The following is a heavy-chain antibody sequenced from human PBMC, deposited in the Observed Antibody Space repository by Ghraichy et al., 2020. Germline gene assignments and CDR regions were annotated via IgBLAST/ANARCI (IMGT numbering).Heavy chain of an antibody. D-gene: IGHD5-18*01. V-gene: IGHV3-21*01. CDR3: ARDLITDTAMVMAPSGY. CDR2: ISSSSSYI. CDR1: GFTFSSYS. Sequence: GGSLRFSCAASGFTFSSYSMNWVRQAPGKGLEWVSSISSSSSYIYYTDSVKGRFTISRDNAKNSLYLQMNSLRAEDTAVYYCARDLITDTAMVMAPSGYWGQGTLVTVSS. J-gene: IGHJ4*02.